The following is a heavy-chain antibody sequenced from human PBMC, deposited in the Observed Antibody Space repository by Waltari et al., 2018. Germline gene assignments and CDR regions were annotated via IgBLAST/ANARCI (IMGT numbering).Heavy chain of an antibody. CDR1: GFSFGSYW. D-gene: IGHD5-18*01. V-gene: IGHV3-7*01. J-gene: IGHJ4*02. CDR3: ARDRGYSLCYFDY. CDR2: IKQDGREK. Sequence: EVQLVESGGGLVQPGGSLRLSCAASGFSFGSYWLSWVLRPPGKGLEWGANIKQDGREKYYVDSVKGRFTISRDNAKNSLYLQMNSLRAEDTAVYYCARDRGYSLCYFDYWGQGTLVTVSS.